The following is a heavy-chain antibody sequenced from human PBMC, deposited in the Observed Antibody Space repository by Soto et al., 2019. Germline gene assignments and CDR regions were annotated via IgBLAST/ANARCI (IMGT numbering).Heavy chain of an antibody. D-gene: IGHD4-17*01. V-gene: IGHV1-8*01. J-gene: IGHJ3*01. CDR2: MNPNSGNT. CDR3: ARGLQLIYGDPDAFDL. Sequence: ASVKVSCKASGYTFTSYDINWVRQATGQGLEWMGWMNPNSGNTGYAQKFQGRVTMTRNTSISTAYMELSSLRSEDTAVYYCARGLQLIYGDPDAFDLWGQGTTVTVSS. CDR1: GYTFTSYD.